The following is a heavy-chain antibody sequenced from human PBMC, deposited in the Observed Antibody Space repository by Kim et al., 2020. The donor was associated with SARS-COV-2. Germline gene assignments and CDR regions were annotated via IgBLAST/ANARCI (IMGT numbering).Heavy chain of an antibody. Sequence: SETLSLTCAVYGGSFSGYYWSWIRQPPGKGLEWIGEINHSGSTNYNPSLKSRVTISVDTSKNQFSLKLSSVTAADTAVYYCARRRQAIFGVGRAGVFDYWGQGTLVTVSS. CDR2: INHSGST. D-gene: IGHD3-3*01. CDR3: ARRRQAIFGVGRAGVFDY. V-gene: IGHV4-34*01. CDR1: GGSFSGYY. J-gene: IGHJ4*02.